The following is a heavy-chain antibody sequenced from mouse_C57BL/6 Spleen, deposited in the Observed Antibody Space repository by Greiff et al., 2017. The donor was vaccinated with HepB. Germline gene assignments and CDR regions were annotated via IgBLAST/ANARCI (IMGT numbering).Heavy chain of an antibody. Sequence: EVKLMESGGGLVKPGGSLKLSCAASGFTFSSYAMSWVRQTPEKRLEWVATISDGGSYTYYPDNVKGRFTISRDTAKNNLYLQMSHLKSEDTAMYYCERDRSTTVVGYIDDWGTGTTVTVSS. J-gene: IGHJ1*03. CDR3: ERDRSTTVVGYIDD. V-gene: IGHV5-4*01. CDR2: ISDGGSYT. D-gene: IGHD1-1*01. CDR1: GFTFSSYA.